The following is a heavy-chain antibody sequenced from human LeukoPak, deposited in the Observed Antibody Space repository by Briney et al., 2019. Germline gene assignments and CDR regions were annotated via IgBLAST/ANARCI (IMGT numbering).Heavy chain of an antibody. D-gene: IGHD3-22*01. CDR1: GFTFSSYA. Sequence: GGSLRLSCAASGFTFSSYAMSWVRQAPGKGLEWVSAISGSGGSTYYADSVKGRFTISRDNSKNTLYLQMNSLRAEDTAVYYCAKDRITMIVVAPDGDYWGQGTLVTVSS. J-gene: IGHJ4*02. CDR2: ISGSGGST. CDR3: AKDRITMIVVAPDGDY. V-gene: IGHV3-23*01.